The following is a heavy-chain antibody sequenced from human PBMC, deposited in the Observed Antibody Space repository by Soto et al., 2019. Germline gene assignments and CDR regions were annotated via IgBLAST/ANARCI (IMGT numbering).Heavy chain of an antibody. Sequence: QMQLVQSGPEVKKPGTSVKVSCKASGFTFTSSAVQWVRQARGQCLEWIGWIVVGSGNTNYAQKFQERVTITRDMSTSTAYMELSSLRSEDTAVYYCAAGVCSGGSCYYGMDVWGQGTTVTVSS. J-gene: IGHJ6*02. D-gene: IGHD2-15*01. V-gene: IGHV1-58*01. CDR3: AAGVCSGGSCYYGMDV. CDR2: IVVGSGNT. CDR1: GFTFTSSA.